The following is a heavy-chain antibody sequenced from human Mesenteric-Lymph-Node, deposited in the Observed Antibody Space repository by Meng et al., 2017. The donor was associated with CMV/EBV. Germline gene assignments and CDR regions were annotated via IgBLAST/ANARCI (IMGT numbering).Heavy chain of an antibody. CDR2: INSDGSST. D-gene: IGHD3-3*01. Sequence: ETLSLTCAASGFTFSSYWMHWVRQAPGKGLVWVSRINSDGSSTSYADSVKGRFTISRDNSKNMLYLQMNSLRAEDTAVYYCAKDITDFGVAGRGMDVWGQGITVTVSS. V-gene: IGHV3-74*01. CDR3: AKDITDFGVAGRGMDV. J-gene: IGHJ6*02. CDR1: GFTFSSYW.